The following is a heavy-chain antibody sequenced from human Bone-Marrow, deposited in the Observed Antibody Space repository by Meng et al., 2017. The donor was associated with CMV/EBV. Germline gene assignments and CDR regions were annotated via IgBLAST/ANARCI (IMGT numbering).Heavy chain of an antibody. Sequence: GGSLRLSCAASGFTFSSYSMNWVRQAPGKGLEWVSSISSSSSYIYYADSVKGRFTISRDNAKNSLYLQMNSLRAEDTAVYYCARDCYSSSSLFDYWGQGTRVTGSS. CDR3: ARDCYSSSSLFDY. CDR2: ISSSSSYI. D-gene: IGHD6-6*01. CDR1: GFTFSSYS. V-gene: IGHV3-21*01. J-gene: IGHJ4*02.